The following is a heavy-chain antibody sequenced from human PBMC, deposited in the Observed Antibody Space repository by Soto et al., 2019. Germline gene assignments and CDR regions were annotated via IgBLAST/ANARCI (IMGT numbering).Heavy chain of an antibody. Sequence: EVQLLESGGGLVQPGGSLRLSCAASGFSFSTFEMSWVRQAPGRGLEWVSFISDDSSRTYYADAVNGRFTISRYHSKYPLYLQMNSLTAEDTAVYACVKGGWLDFWGQGTLVTVSS. J-gene: IGHJ5*01. V-gene: IGHV3-23*01. D-gene: IGHD3-16*01. CDR2: ISDDSSRT. CDR3: VKGGWLDF. CDR1: GFSFSTFE.